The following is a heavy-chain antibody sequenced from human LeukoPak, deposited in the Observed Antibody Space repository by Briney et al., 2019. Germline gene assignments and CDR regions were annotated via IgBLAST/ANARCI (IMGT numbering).Heavy chain of an antibody. CDR3: ARVVGAYYYDSSGYPPLDP. J-gene: IGHJ5*02. CDR2: IIPIFGTA. Sequence: SVKVSYKASGGTFSSYAISWVRQAPGQGLEWMGGIIPIFGTANYAQKFQGRVTITTDESTSTAYMELSSLRSEDTAVYYCARVVGAYYYDSSGYPPLDPWGQGTLVTVSS. CDR1: GGTFSSYA. V-gene: IGHV1-69*05. D-gene: IGHD3-22*01.